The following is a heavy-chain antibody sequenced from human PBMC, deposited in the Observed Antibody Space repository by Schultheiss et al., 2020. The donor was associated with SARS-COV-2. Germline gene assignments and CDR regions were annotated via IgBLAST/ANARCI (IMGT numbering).Heavy chain of an antibody. V-gene: IGHV4-39*07. CDR2: IYHSGST. CDR3: ARDAFAGGSTSGHY. J-gene: IGHJ4*02. Sequence: SETLSLTCTVSGGSIGTSNHHWGWIRQPPGKGLEWIGSIYHSGSTYYNPSLKSRVTISVDTSKNQFSLKLSSVTAADTAVYYCARDAFAGGSTSGHYWGQGTLVTISS. D-gene: IGHD2-2*01. CDR1: GGSIGTSNHH.